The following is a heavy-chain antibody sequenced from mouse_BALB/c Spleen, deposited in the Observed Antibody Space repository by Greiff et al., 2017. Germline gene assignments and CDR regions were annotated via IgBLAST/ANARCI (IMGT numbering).Heavy chain of an antibody. V-gene: IGHV3-6*02. J-gene: IGHJ3*01. CDR2: ISYDGSN. CDR1: GYSITSCYY. Sequence: EVKLQESGPGLVQPSQSLSLTCSVTGYSITSCYYWKWIRPFPRNILEWMGYISYDGSNNYNPSLTNRISITRDTSKNQFFLKLNSVTTEDTATYYCGREYFTTIAYWGQGTLVTVSA. D-gene: IGHD2-12*01. CDR3: GREYFTTIAY.